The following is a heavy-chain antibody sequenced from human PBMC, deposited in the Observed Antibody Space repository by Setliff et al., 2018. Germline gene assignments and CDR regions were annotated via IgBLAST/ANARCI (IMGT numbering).Heavy chain of an antibody. V-gene: IGHV3-74*01. CDR3: IRDWGEAGSTNAFDI. Sequence: GGSLRLSCEGSGLTLSHYWMHWVRQGPGKGLVWVSYINFDRTSTNYADSVKGRFTISRDNAKNTVYLQLNRLRADDTAVYYCIRDWGEAGSTNAFDIWGQGTVVTVSS. CDR2: INFDRTST. J-gene: IGHJ3*02. CDR1: GLTLSHYW. D-gene: IGHD1-26*01.